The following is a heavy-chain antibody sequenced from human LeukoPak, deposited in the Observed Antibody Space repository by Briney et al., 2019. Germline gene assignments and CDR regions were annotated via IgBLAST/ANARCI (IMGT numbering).Heavy chain of an antibody. Sequence: SETLSLTCTVSGGSISSGSYYWSWIRQPAGKGLEWIGRIYTSGSTYYNPSLKSRLTISVDTSKNQFSLKLSSVTAADTAVYYCARAKGSFGSYPDYWGQGTLVTVSS. CDR2: IYTSGST. V-gene: IGHV4-61*02. CDR1: GGSISSGSYY. D-gene: IGHD1-26*01. J-gene: IGHJ4*02. CDR3: ARAKGSFGSYPDY.